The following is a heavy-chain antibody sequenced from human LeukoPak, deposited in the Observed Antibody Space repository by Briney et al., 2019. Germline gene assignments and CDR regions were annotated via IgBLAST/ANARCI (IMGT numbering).Heavy chain of an antibody. D-gene: IGHD3-22*01. J-gene: IGHJ3*02. Sequence: GESLKISCKGSGYSFTSYWIGWVRQVPGKDLEWMGIVYPGDSDTSFQGQVTIPADKSISTAYLQWRSLKASDTAMYYCALKTITIIKDPAAFDIWGLGTMVTVSS. CDR2: VYPGDSD. CDR3: ALKTITIIKDPAAFDI. CDR1: GYSFTSYW. V-gene: IGHV5-51*01.